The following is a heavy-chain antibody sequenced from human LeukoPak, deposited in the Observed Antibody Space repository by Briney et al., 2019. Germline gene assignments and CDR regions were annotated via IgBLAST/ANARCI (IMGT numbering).Heavy chain of an antibody. D-gene: IGHD2-2*01. V-gene: IGHV3-48*01. Sequence: GGSLRLSCAASGFTFSSYSMNWVRQAPGKGLEWVSYISSSSSTIYYADSVKGRFTISRENAKNSLYLQMNSLRAGDTAVYYCAREGRYCSSTGCYHYYYGMDVWGQGTTVTVSS. CDR1: GFTFSSYS. J-gene: IGHJ6*02. CDR3: AREGRYCSSTGCYHYYYGMDV. CDR2: ISSSSSTI.